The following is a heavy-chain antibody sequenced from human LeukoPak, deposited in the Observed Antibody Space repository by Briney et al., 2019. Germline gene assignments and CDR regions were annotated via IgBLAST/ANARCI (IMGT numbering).Heavy chain of an antibody. V-gene: IGHV4-61*01. CDR2: IYYSGST. J-gene: IGHJ3*02. CDR3: ARDPMQLWSEAYYYDSSGDAFDI. Sequence: SETLSLTCTVSGGSVSSGSYYWSWIRQPPGKGLEWIGYIYYSGSTNYNPSLKSRVTISVDTSKNQFSLKLSSVTAADTAVYYCARDPMQLWSEAYYYDSSGDAFDIWGQGTMVTVSS. CDR1: GGSVSSGSYY. D-gene: IGHD3-22*01.